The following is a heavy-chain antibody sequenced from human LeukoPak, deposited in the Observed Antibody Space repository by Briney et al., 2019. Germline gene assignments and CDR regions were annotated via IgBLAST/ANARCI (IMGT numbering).Heavy chain of an antibody. CDR2: IYYSGST. J-gene: IGHJ6*02. V-gene: IGHV4-59*08. CDR1: GGSISSYY. D-gene: IGHD3-10*01. CDR3: ARHTPIPLVRGGFSYVMDV. Sequence: SETLSLTCTVSGGSISSYYWSWIRQPPGKGLEYIGYIYYSGSTNYNPSLKSRVTLSVDTSKNQFSLKLGSVTAADTAVYYCARHTPIPLVRGGFSYVMDVWGQGTTVTVSS.